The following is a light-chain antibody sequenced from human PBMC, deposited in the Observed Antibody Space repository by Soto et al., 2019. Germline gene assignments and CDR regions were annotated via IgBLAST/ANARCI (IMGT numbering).Light chain of an antibody. Sequence: NFMLTQPHSVSKSPGKTVTISCTRSSGTIASNYVQWYQQRSGSAPTTVIYEDNQRPSGVPDRFSGSTDGSSNSASLTISGLQTEDEADYYCQSYDSSTVVFGGGTKLTVL. J-gene: IGLJ2*01. CDR1: SGTIASNY. CDR3: QSYDSSTVV. V-gene: IGLV6-57*04. CDR2: EDN.